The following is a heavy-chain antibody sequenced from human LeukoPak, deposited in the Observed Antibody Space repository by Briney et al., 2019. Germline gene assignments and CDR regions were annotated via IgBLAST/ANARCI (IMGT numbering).Heavy chain of an antibody. D-gene: IGHD4-23*01. J-gene: IGHJ5*01. CDR1: GYAFTGYY. Sequence: ASVKVSCKASGYAFTGYYIHWVRQAPGQGLEWMGRINPNSGGTNYAQNFQGRVTMTRDTSISTAYMELTRLRSDDTAVYYCAREKYDGKSWDSWGREPWSPSPQ. CDR3: AREKYDGKSWDS. CDR2: INPNSGGT. V-gene: IGHV1-2*06.